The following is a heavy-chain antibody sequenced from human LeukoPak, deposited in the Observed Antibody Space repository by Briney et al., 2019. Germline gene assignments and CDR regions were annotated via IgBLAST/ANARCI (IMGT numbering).Heavy chain of an antibody. V-gene: IGHV3-30*04. CDR2: ISYDGSNK. D-gene: IGHD3-22*01. CDR1: GFTFSSYA. CDR3: VAQPTADSSGYYYFDY. J-gene: IGHJ4*02. Sequence: GGSLRLSCAASGFTFSSYAMHWVRQAPGKGLEGVAVISYDGSNKYYSDSVKGRFTISRDNSKNTLYLQMNSLRAEDTAVYYCVAQPTADSSGYYYFDYWGQGTLVTVSS.